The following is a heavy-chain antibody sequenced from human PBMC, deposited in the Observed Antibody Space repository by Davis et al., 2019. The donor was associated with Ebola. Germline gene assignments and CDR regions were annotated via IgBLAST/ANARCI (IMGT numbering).Heavy chain of an antibody. J-gene: IGHJ4*02. Sequence: GESLKISCAASGFTFSSYWMSWVRQAPGKGLEWVANIKQDGSEKYYVDSVKGRFTISRDNGKNSLYLQMNSLRAEDTAVYYCARDLSRYSGYGLFDYWGQGTLVTVSS. D-gene: IGHD5-12*01. CDR1: GFTFSSYW. V-gene: IGHV3-7*01. CDR2: IKQDGSEK. CDR3: ARDLSRYSGYGLFDY.